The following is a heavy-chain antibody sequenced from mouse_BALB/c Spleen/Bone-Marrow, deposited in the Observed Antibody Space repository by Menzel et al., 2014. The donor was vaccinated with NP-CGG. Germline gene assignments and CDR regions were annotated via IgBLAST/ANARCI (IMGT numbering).Heavy chain of an antibody. V-gene: IGHV1S56*01. CDR1: GYTFTSYY. J-gene: IGHJ3*01. D-gene: IGHD2-14*01. CDR3: ARGGYDGAWFTY. CDR2: IYPGNVNT. Sequence: VQVVESGPELVKPGASVRISCKASGYTFTSYYIHWVEQRPGQGLEWIGWIYPGNVNTKYNEKFKDKATLTADKSSSTAYMQLSSLTSEDSAVYFCARGGYDGAWFTYWGQGTLVTVSA.